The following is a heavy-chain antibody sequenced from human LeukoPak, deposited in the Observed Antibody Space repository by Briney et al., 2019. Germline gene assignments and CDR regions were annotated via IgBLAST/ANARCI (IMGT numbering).Heavy chain of an antibody. V-gene: IGHV1-3*01. Sequence: ASVNVSFKASGYTFTSYAMHWVRQAPGQRLEWMGWINAGNGSTKYSQKFQGRVTITRDTSASTAYMELSSLKSEDTAVYYCARVSGDYWGQGTLVTVSS. CDR3: ARVSGDY. CDR1: GYTFTSYA. J-gene: IGHJ4*02. CDR2: INAGNGST. D-gene: IGHD1-14*01.